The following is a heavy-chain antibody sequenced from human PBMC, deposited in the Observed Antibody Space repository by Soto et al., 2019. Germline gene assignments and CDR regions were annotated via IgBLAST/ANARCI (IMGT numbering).Heavy chain of an antibody. V-gene: IGHV1-8*01. D-gene: IGHD3-10*01. CDR3: ARGGKDYYGSGSPYYYYMDV. Sequence: ASVKVSCKASGYTFTSYDINWVRQATGQGLEWMGWMNPNSGNTGYAQKFQGRVTMTRNTSISTAYMELSSLRSEDTAVYYCARGGKDYYGSGSPYYYYMDVWGKGTTVTVSS. CDR1: GYTFTSYD. CDR2: MNPNSGNT. J-gene: IGHJ6*03.